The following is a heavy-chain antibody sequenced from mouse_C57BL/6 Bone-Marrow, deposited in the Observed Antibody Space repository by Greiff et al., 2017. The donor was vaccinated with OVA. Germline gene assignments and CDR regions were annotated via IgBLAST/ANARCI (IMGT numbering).Heavy chain of an antibody. CDR3: ARLVQPYAMDY. Sequence: VQLQQSGPELVKPGASVKISCKASGYSFTSYYMNWVKRSPEKSLEWIGEINPSTGGTTYNQKFKAKATLTVDKSSSTAYMQLKSLTSEDSAVYYCARLVQPYAMDYWGQGTSGTVSS. J-gene: IGHJ4*01. D-gene: IGHD1-1*02. V-gene: IGHV1-42*01. CDR1: GYSFTSYY. CDR2: INPSTGGT.